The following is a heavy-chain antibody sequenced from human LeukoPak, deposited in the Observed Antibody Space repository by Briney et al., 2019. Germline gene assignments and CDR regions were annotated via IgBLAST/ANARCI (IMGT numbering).Heavy chain of an antibody. Sequence: GGSLRLSCASSGFTFISYGMHWVRQAPGKGLKWVAVISYDGSNKYYADSVQGRFTISRDNSKNTLYLQMNSLRAEDTAVYYCAKDSGGHSVSYFDYWGQGTLVTVSS. V-gene: IGHV3-30*18. CDR2: ISYDGSNK. D-gene: IGHD2-15*01. J-gene: IGHJ4*02. CDR1: GFTFISYG. CDR3: AKDSGGHSVSYFDY.